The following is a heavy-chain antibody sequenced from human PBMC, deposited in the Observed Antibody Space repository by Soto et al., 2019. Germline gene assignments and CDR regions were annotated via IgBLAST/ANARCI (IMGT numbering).Heavy chain of an antibody. CDR1: AFTSSSFS. Sequence: PGGSLRLSCAASAFTSSSFSMSWVRQAPGKGLEWVAAIRGSGGSTYYADTVKGRFTISRDNSKNTLYLQMNSLRAEDTAVYYCAKGAPDYDFWSGPVAYYYGMDVWGQGTTVTVSS. D-gene: IGHD3-3*01. V-gene: IGHV3-23*01. CDR2: IRGSGGST. CDR3: AKGAPDYDFWSGPVAYYYGMDV. J-gene: IGHJ6*02.